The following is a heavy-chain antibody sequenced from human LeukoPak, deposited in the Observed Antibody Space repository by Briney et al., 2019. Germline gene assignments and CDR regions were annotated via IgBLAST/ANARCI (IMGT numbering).Heavy chain of an antibody. D-gene: IGHD1-26*01. CDR2: ISGSGGST. CDR3: AKDLGRYRNNFFDY. Sequence: SGGSLRLSCAASGFTFSSYAMSWVRQAPGKGLEWVSVISGSGGSTYYVDSVKGRFTISRDNSKNTLYLQMNSLRAEDTAIYYCAKDLGRYRNNFFDYWGQGNLVTVSS. V-gene: IGHV3-23*01. J-gene: IGHJ4*02. CDR1: GFTFSSYA.